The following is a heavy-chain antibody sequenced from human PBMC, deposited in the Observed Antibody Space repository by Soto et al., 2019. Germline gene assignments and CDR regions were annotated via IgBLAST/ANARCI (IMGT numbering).Heavy chain of an antibody. V-gene: IGHV5-10-1*01. CDR1: GYSFAGYW. Sequence: GESLKISCKGSGYSFAGYWIAWVRQKPGRGLEWMGRIDPSDSQTYYSPSFRGHVTISVTKSTTTVFLQWSSLRASDTAMYYCARQIYDSDTGPNFQYYFDSWGQGTPVTVSS. J-gene: IGHJ4*02. CDR3: ARQIYDSDTGPNFQYYFDS. D-gene: IGHD3-22*01. CDR2: IDPSDSQT.